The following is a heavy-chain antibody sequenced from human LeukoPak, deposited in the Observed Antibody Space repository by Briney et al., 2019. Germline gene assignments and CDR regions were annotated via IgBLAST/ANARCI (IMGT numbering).Heavy chain of an antibody. CDR2: IKQEGSAR. D-gene: IGHD6-13*01. J-gene: IGHJ4*02. CDR1: GFSFSSYW. V-gene: IGHV3-7*01. Sequence: GGSLRFSCVASGFSFSSYWMSWVRQTPGKGLEWVANIKQEGSARYYVDSVTGRFTISRDNAMNSLYLQMNSLRVEDTAVYYCARDPGIAAAGTVGYFDSWGQGILVTVSS. CDR3: ARDPGIAAAGTVGYFDS.